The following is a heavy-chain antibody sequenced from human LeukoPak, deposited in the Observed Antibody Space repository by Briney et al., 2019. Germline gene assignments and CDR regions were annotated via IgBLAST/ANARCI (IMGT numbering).Heavy chain of an antibody. V-gene: IGHV1-18*01. D-gene: IGHD2-2*02. CDR1: GYTFTSYG. Sequence: GASVKVSCKASGYTFTSYGISWVRQAPGQGLEWMGWISAYNGNTNYAQKLQGRVTMTTDTSTSTAYMELRSLRSGDTAVYYCATRIEYCSSTSCYRNGFDYWGQGTLVTVSS. CDR2: ISAYNGNT. J-gene: IGHJ4*02. CDR3: ATRIEYCSSTSCYRNGFDY.